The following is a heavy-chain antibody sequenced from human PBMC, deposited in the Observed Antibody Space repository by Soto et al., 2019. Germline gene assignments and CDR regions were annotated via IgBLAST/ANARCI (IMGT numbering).Heavy chain of an antibody. D-gene: IGHD6-13*01. Sequence: QVQLQESGPGLVKPSQTLSLTCTVSGGSISSGGYYWSWIRQHPGKGLEWIGYIYYSGSTYYNPSLKSRVTISVDTSKNQFSLKLSSVTAADTAVYYCASNIAAAPPNYYYGMDVWGQGTTVTVSS. CDR1: GGSISSGGYY. V-gene: IGHV4-31*03. CDR3: ASNIAAAPPNYYYGMDV. J-gene: IGHJ6*02. CDR2: IYYSGST.